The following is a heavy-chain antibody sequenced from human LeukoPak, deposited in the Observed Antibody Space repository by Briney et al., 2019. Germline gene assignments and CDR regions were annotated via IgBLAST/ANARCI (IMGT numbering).Heavy chain of an antibody. CDR3: ARDIGVPIKSMAAAGVNWFDP. J-gene: IGHJ5*02. CDR1: GFTFSSYS. CDR2: ISSSSSYI. Sequence: GGSLRLSCAASGFTFSSYSMNWVRQAPGKGLEWVSSISSSSSYIYYADSVKGRFTISRDNAKNSLYLQMNSLRAEDTAVYYCARDIGVPIKSMAAAGVNWFDPWGQGTLVTVSS. V-gene: IGHV3-21*01. D-gene: IGHD6-13*01.